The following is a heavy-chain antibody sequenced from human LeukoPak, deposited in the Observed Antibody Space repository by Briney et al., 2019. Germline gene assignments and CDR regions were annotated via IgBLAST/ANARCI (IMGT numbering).Heavy chain of an antibody. J-gene: IGHJ4*02. Sequence: GESLKISCKASGYTFKDYWIAWVRQMPGNGLEWMGSIYPADSDARYSPSFQGQVTISADKSIGTAYLQWNTLKASDTAMYYCTRLGALARGIDYWGQGTLVTVSS. V-gene: IGHV5-51*01. CDR2: IYPADSDA. CDR1: GYTFKDYW. CDR3: TRLGALARGIDY. D-gene: IGHD1-26*01.